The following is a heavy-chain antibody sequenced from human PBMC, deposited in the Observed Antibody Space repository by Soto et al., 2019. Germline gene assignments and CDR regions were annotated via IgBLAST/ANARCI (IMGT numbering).Heavy chain of an antibody. V-gene: IGHV4-31*03. Sequence: PSETLSLTCTVSGGSISSGGYYWSWIRPHPGKGLEWIGYIYYSGSTYYNPSLKSRVTISVDTSKNQFSLKLSSVTAADTAVYYCARDKKVYDFWSGSLDYYYGMDVWGQGTTVTVSS. CDR2: IYYSGST. J-gene: IGHJ6*02. CDR1: GGSISSGGYY. D-gene: IGHD3-3*01. CDR3: ARDKKVYDFWSGSLDYYYGMDV.